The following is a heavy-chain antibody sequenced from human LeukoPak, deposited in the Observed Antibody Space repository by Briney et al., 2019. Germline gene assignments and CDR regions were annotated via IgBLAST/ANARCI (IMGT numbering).Heavy chain of an antibody. Sequence: ASVKVSCKASGYTFTGYYMHWVRQAPGQGLEWMGWINPNSGGTNYAQKFQGRVTMTRDTSISTAYMELSRLRSDDTAVYYCAREEHIVVVTVIEDYYYGMDVWGQGTTVTVSS. J-gene: IGHJ6*02. D-gene: IGHD2-21*02. V-gene: IGHV1-2*02. CDR2: INPNSGGT. CDR1: GYTFTGYY. CDR3: AREEHIVVVTVIEDYYYGMDV.